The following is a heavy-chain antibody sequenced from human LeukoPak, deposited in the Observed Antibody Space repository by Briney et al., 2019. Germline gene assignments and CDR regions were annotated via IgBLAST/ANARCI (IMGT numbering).Heavy chain of an antibody. Sequence: ASVKVSCKASGYTFTSYYMHWVRQAPGQGLEWMGIINPSGGSTSYAQKFQGRVTMTRGTSTSTVYMELSSLRSEDTALYYCAAIFSSIIGWFDPWGQGTLVTVSS. V-gene: IGHV1-46*01. D-gene: IGHD3-10*01. CDR2: INPSGGST. CDR1: GYTFTSYY. J-gene: IGHJ5*02. CDR3: AAIFSSIIGWFDP.